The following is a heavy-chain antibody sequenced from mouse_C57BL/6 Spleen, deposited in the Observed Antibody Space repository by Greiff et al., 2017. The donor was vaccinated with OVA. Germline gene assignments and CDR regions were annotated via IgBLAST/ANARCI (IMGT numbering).Heavy chain of an antibody. CDR1: GYTFTSYW. CDR2: IDPSDSET. J-gene: IGHJ2*01. V-gene: IGHV1-52*01. D-gene: IGHD1-1*01. CDR3: AREATVVGYFDY. Sequence: QVQLQQPGTELVKPGASVKLSCKASGYTFTSYWMHWVKQRPGQGLEWIGNIDPSDSETHYNQKFKDKATLTVDKSSSTAYMQLSSLTSEDAAVYYCAREATVVGYFDYWGQGTTLTVSS.